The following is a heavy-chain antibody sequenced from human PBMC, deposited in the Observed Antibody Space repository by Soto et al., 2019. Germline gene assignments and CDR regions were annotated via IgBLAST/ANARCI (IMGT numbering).Heavy chain of an antibody. D-gene: IGHD4-4*01. CDR1: GFTFSSYG. Sequence: GGSLRLSCAASGFTFSSYGMHWVRQAPGKGLEWVAVIWYDGSNKYYADSVKGRFTISRDNSKNTLYLQMNSLRAEDTAVYYCARDGGGFATVTTLHVPYYYYYMDVWGKGTTVTVSS. V-gene: IGHV3-33*01. CDR2: IWYDGSNK. J-gene: IGHJ6*03. CDR3: ARDGGGFATVTTLHVPYYYYYMDV.